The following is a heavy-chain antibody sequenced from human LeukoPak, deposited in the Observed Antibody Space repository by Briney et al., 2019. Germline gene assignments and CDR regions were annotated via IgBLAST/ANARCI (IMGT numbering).Heavy chain of an antibody. CDR1: GFTFSSYS. CDR2: ISSSSSYI. Sequence: GGSLRLSCAASGFTFSSYSMNWVRQAPGKGLEWVSSISSSSSYIYYADSVKGRFTISRDNAKNSLYLQMNSLRAEDTAVYYCARGAEWLSSPRDAFDIWGQGTMVTVSS. J-gene: IGHJ3*02. CDR3: ARGAEWLSSPRDAFDI. V-gene: IGHV3-21*01. D-gene: IGHD3-3*01.